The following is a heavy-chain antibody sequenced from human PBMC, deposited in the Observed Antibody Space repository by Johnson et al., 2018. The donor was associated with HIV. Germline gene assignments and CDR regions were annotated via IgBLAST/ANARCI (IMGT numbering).Heavy chain of an antibody. CDR3: ARGGVGDVFDI. Sequence: VQLVESGGGLVQPGGSLRLSCAASGFTFRNHDMHWVRQATGKGLEWVSAIGPTGDTYYPGSVKGRFTISRENAKNSLYLQMNSLRAEDTAVYYCARGGVGDVFDIWGQGTMVTVSS. V-gene: IGHV3-13*01. CDR1: GFTFRNHD. J-gene: IGHJ3*02. D-gene: IGHD1-26*01. CDR2: IGPTGDT.